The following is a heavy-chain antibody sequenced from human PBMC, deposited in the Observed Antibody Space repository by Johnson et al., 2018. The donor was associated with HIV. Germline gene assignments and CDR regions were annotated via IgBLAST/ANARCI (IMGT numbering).Heavy chain of an antibody. Sequence: QMLLVESGGGVVQPGRSLRLSCSASGFSFNDYALHWVRQAPGKGLEWVSVISSGGSTYYADHVKGRFTISRDNAKTTLYRQMNSLRAEDTAVYYCVKLPVAPSYGAFDIWGQGTMVTVSS. J-gene: IGHJ3*02. CDR2: ISSGGST. CDR3: VKLPVAPSYGAFDI. CDR1: GFSFNDYA. V-gene: IGHV3-NL1*01. D-gene: IGHD6-19*01.